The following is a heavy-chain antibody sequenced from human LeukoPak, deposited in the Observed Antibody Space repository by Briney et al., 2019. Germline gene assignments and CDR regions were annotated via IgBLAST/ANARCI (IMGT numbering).Heavy chain of an antibody. CDR1: GGTLSRFA. Sequence: GSSVKVSCKASGGTLSRFAISWVRQAPGQGLEWMGWINPNSGGTNYAQKFQGRVTMTRDTSISTAYMELSRLRSDDTAVYYCARSSKPDYWGQGTLVTVSS. V-gene: IGHV1-2*02. D-gene: IGHD2-2*01. CDR2: INPNSGGT. CDR3: ARSSKPDY. J-gene: IGHJ4*02.